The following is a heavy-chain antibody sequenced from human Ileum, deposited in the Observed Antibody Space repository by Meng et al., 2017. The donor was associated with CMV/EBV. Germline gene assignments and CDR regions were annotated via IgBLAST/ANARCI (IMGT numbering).Heavy chain of an antibody. CDR1: SASISPYY. J-gene: IGHJ5*02. D-gene: IGHD6-13*01. CDR2: IFFSGNT. Sequence: ADLRDPGPGLWNPSATLSPPCTGSSASISPYYCNWIRQPPGKGLEWIGYIFFSGNTYYNPSLNNRVIISIDTPRNQFSLKVDSVTAADTAVYYCARFRIAALGNLFDPWGHGTLVTVSS. V-gene: IGHV4-30-4*08. CDR3: ARFRIAALGNLFDP.